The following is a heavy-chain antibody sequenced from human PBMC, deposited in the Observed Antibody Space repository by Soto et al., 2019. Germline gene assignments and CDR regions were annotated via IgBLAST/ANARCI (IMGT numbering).Heavy chain of an antibody. CDR3: ARVEGLWFGLYYYYYGMDV. CDR1: GGSFSGYY. J-gene: IGHJ6*02. CDR2: INHSGST. D-gene: IGHD3-10*01. V-gene: IGHV4-34*01. Sequence: PSETLSLTCAVYGGSFSGYYWSWIRRPPGKGLEWIGEINHSGSTNYNPSLKSRVTISVDTSKNQFSLKLSSVTAADTAVYYCARVEGLWFGLYYYYYGMDVWGQGTTVTVSS.